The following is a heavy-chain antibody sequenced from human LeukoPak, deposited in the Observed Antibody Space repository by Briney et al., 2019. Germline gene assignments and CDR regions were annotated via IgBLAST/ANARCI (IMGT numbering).Heavy chain of an antibody. D-gene: IGHD6-13*01. CDR3: AKARYSSSWYYFDY. V-gene: IGHV3-9*01. CDR1: GFPFDDYA. Sequence: GGSLRLSCAASGFPFDDYAMHWVRQAPGKGLEWVSGISWNSGSIGYADSVKGRFTISRDNAKNSLYLQMNSLRAEDTALYYCAKARYSSSWYYFDYWGQGTLVTVSS. J-gene: IGHJ4*02. CDR2: ISWNSGSI.